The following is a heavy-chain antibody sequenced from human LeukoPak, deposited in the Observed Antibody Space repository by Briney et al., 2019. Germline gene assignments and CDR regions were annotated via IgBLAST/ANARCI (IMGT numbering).Heavy chain of an antibody. D-gene: IGHD2-15*01. J-gene: IGHJ6*02. Sequence: GGSLRLSCEGSAFIFSGHWMNWVRQTPGRGLEWVASIKEDGSERQYVDSVKGRFSISRDNTKGSLFLQLNSLRAEDTAVYYCARGYSIGNNYYGMDVWGQGTTVTVSS. CDR3: ARGYSIGNNYYGMDV. CDR2: IKEDGSER. CDR1: AFIFSGHW. V-gene: IGHV3-7*03.